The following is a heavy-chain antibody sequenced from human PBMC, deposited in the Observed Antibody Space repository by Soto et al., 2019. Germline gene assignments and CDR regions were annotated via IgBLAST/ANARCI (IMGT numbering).Heavy chain of an antibody. J-gene: IGHJ6*02. V-gene: IGHV3-48*02. Sequence: EVQLVESGGGLVQPGGSLRLSCAAPGFTFSLYSMRWVRQAQGKVLEWVAYISRSSTGIPYADSVKVPFTISRDDATNSMYLQMNSLRDGYTVVYYCARAVTWGLDVLVQGTTVSISS. CDR1: GFTFSLYS. CDR2: ISRSSTGI. CDR3: ARAVTWGLDV. D-gene: IGHD3-16*01.